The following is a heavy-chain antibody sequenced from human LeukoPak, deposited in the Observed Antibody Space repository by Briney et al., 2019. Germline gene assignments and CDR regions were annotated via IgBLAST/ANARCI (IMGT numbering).Heavy chain of an antibody. V-gene: IGHV3-23*01. CDR3: AKDPLLRSNYYDSSGYEANDAFDI. D-gene: IGHD3-22*01. CDR2: ISGSGGST. Sequence: GGSLRLSCAASGFTFSSYAMSWVRQAPGKGLEWVSAISGSGGSTYYADSVKGRFTISRDNSKNTLYLQMNSLRAEDTAVYYCAKDPLLRSNYYDSSGYEANDAFDIWGQGTMVTVSS. J-gene: IGHJ3*02. CDR1: GFTFSSYA.